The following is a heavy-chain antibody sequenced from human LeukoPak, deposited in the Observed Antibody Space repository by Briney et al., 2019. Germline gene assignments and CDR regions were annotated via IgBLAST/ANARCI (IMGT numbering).Heavy chain of an antibody. CDR1: GFTFSSYA. CDR2: INSDGSST. V-gene: IGHV3-23*01. CDR3: AKDLLGEGDYFDY. J-gene: IGHJ4*02. D-gene: IGHD3-16*01. Sequence: GGSLRLSCAASGFTFSSYAMGWVRQAPGKGLVWVSRINSDGSSTSCADSVKGRFTISRDNSKNTLYLQMNSLRAEDTAVYYCAKDLLGEGDYFDYWGQGTLVTVSS.